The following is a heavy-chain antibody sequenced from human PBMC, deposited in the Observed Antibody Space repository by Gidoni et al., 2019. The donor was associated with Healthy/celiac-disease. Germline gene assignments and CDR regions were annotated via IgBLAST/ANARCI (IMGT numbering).Heavy chain of an antibody. CDR1: GYRFTSSW. J-gene: IGHJ4*02. Sequence: DVQLVHSGAEVKKPGESLRISCKGSGYRFTSSWLSWVRQMPGKGLEWMGRIDPSDSYTNYSPSFQGHVTISADKSISTAYLQWSSLKASDTAMYYCATLNMIVATITGSVDYWGQGTLVTVSS. CDR3: ATLNMIVATITGSVDY. D-gene: IGHD5-12*01. CDR2: IDPSDSYT. V-gene: IGHV5-10-1*01.